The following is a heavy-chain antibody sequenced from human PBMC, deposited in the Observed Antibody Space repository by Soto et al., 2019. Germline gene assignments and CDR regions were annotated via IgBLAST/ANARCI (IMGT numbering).Heavy chain of an antibody. CDR1: GGSFSGYY. D-gene: IGHD6-6*01. V-gene: IGHV4-34*01. Sequence: SETLSLTCAVYGGSFSGYYWSWIRQPPGKGLEWIGEINHSGSTNYNPSLKSRVTISVDTSKNQFSLKLSSVTAADTAVYYCARDVEARRGYCYYGMDVWGQGTTVTVSS. CDR2: INHSGST. J-gene: IGHJ6*02. CDR3: ARDVEARRGYCYYGMDV.